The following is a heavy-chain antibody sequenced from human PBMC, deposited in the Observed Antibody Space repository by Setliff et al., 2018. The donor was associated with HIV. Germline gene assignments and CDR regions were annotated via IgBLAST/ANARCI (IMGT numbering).Heavy chain of an antibody. CDR2: IFYSETVYYSGST. V-gene: IGHV4-39*07. CDR3: ARAPLSRLRSYYYYYGMDV. CDR1: GDSISSNNYY. D-gene: IGHD4-17*01. J-gene: IGHJ6*02. Sequence: SETLSLTCTVSGDSISSNNYYWGWIRQPPGKGPEWIGSIFYSETVYYSGSTYYNPSLKSRVTISIDTSKNQFSLKLSSVTAADTAVYYCARAPLSRLRSYYYYYGMDVWGQGTTVTVSS.